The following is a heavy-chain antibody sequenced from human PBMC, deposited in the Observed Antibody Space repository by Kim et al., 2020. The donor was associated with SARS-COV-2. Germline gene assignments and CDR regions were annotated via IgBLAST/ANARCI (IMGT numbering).Heavy chain of an antibody. CDR3: ARGANSDY. V-gene: IGHV3-72*01. J-gene: IGHJ4*02. CDR2: SRDRAKSYTT. Sequence: GSLRLSCAVSGFTLSDHYMDWVRQAPGKGLEWVGRSRDRAKSYTTDYAASVKGRFIISRDDSKNSLSLEMNSLKTEDTAVYYCARGANSDYWGQGTLVTVSS. CDR1: GFTLSDHY. D-gene: IGHD2-15*01.